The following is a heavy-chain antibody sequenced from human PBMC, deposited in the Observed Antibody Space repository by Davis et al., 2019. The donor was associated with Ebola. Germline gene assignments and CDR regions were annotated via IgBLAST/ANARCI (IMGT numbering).Heavy chain of an antibody. CDR3: AKNSGYGYVS. CDR2: IKYSGIEK. CDR1: GFDFKKYG. J-gene: IGHJ5*02. V-gene: IGHV3-7*01. Sequence: GESLKISCAASGFDFKKYGMTWVRQAPGKGLEWVAYIKYSGIEKYYVESVEGRFTISRDNAKNSLYLQMNSLRAEDTAVYYCAKNSGYGYVSWGQGTLVTVSS. D-gene: IGHD5-12*01.